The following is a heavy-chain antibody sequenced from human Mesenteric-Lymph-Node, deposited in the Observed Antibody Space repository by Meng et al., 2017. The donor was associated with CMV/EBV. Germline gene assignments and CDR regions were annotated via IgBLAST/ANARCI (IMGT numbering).Heavy chain of an antibody. CDR3: AMGVISNYYYAMDV. J-gene: IGHJ6*02. CDR2: INPSGGST. V-gene: IGHV1-46*01. Sequence: ASVKVSCKPSGYTFTDYYMHWVRQAPGQGLEWMGIINPSGGSTDYAQKFQGRVTMTRDTSTRTAYMELSSLRSEDTAMYYCAMGVISNYYYAMDVWGQGTTVTVSS. D-gene: IGHD3-10*01. CDR1: GYTFTDYY.